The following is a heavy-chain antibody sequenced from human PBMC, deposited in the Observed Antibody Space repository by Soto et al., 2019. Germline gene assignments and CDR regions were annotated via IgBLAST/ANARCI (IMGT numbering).Heavy chain of an antibody. Sequence: QVQLVQSGAEEKKPGDSVKVSCKASGYTFTSYAMHWVRQAPGQRLEWMGWINAGNGNPKYSQKFQGRATITKDTSASKAYMELSSLRSEDTAVYYCARADDWTYGWYYFDYGGQGTLVTFSS. J-gene: IGHJ4*02. V-gene: IGHV1-3*05. CDR1: GYTFTSYA. D-gene: IGHD1-7*01. CDR3: ARADDWTYGWYYFDY. CDR2: INAGNGNP.